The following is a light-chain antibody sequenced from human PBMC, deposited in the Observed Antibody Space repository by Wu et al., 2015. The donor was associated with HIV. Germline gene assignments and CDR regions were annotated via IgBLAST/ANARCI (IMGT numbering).Light chain of an antibody. CDR2: GAS. CDR1: QSVSSN. J-gene: IGKJ4*01. CDR3: QQRSKWPLT. Sequence: EIVMTQSPATLSVSPGERATLSCRASQSVSSNLAWYQQKPGQAPRLLIYGASTRATGIPARFSGRGSGTDFTLTISSLQPEDSAVYYCQQRSKWPLTFGGGTKVEIK. V-gene: IGKV3-15*01.